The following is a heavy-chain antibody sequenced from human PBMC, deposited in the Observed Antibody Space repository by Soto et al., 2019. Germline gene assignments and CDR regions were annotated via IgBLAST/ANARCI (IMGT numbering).Heavy chain of an antibody. CDR2: ISSSSSTI. V-gene: IGHV3-48*01. CDR1: GFTFSSYS. D-gene: IGHD3-10*01. J-gene: IGHJ3*02. Sequence: EVQLVESGGGLVQPGGSLRLSCAASGFTFSSYSMNWVRQAPGKGLEWVSYISSSSSTIYYADSVKGRFTISRDNAKNSLYLQMNSLRADDAAVYYCARAVGWFGDYDAFDIWGQGTMVTVSS. CDR3: ARAVGWFGDYDAFDI.